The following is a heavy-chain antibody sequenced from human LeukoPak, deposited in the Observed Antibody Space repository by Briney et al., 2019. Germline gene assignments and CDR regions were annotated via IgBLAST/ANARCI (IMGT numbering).Heavy chain of an antibody. D-gene: IGHD3-22*01. CDR2: IYYSGIT. CDR1: GGSISSSSYY. V-gene: IGHV4-39*01. Sequence: SETLSLXCTVSGGSISSSSYYWGWIRQPPGKGLEWIGSIYYSGITYYNPSLKSRVTISVDTSKNQFSLKLSSVTAADTAVYYCDGGDSSGYSFDPVFDYWGQGTLVTVSS. CDR3: DGGDSSGYSFDPVFDY. J-gene: IGHJ4*02.